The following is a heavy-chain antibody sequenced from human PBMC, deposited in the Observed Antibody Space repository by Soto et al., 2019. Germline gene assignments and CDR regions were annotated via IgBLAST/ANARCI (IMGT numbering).Heavy chain of an antibody. J-gene: IGHJ6*02. CDR1: GFKYTDFA. CDR3: ARRAWDSYYAIDV. CDR2: ISYDGSDK. D-gene: IGHD3-22*01. Sequence: ESGGGEVQPGRSLRLSCAASGFKYTDFALHWVRQAPGKGQEWVAIISYDGSDKYYADSVKGRFVISRDNPKNTLYLEMNSLRPEDTAVYFCARRAWDSYYAIDVWGQGTTVTVFS. V-gene: IGHV3-30*09.